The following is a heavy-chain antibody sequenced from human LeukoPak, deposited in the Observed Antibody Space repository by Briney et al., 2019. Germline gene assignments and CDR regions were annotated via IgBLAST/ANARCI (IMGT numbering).Heavy chain of an antibody. CDR3: AKDPNQWLRPPAKYFDY. CDR1: GFTFSSYG. CDR2: IRYDGSNK. D-gene: IGHD5-12*01. Sequence: PGGSLRLSCAASGFTFSSYGMHWVRQAPGKGLEGVACIRYDGSNKYYADSVKGRFTISRDNSKNTLYLQMNSLRAEDTAVYYCAKDPNQWLRPPAKYFDYWGRGTLVTVSS. V-gene: IGHV3-30*02. J-gene: IGHJ4*02.